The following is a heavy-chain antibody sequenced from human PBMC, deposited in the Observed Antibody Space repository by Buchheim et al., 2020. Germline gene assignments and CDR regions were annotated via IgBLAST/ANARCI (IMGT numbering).Heavy chain of an antibody. J-gene: IGHJ5*02. CDR2: INSSGGST. CDR3: ARDLGVYYYDSSGYGWFDP. CDR1: GYTFTSYY. V-gene: IGHV1-46*01. Sequence: QVQLVQSGAEVKKPGASVKVSCKASGYTFTSYYMHWVRQAPGQGLEWMGIINSSGGSTSYAQKFQGRVTMTRDTSTSTVYMELSSLRSEDTAVYYCARDLGVYYYDSSGYGWFDPWGQGTL. D-gene: IGHD3-22*01.